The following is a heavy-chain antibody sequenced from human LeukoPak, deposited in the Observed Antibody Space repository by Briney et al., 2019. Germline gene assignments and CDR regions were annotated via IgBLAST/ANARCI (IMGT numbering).Heavy chain of an antibody. Sequence: PSETLSLTCTVSGYSISSGYYWGWIRQPPGKGLEWIGSIYHSGSTYYNPSLKSRVTISVDTSKNQFSLKLSSVTAADTAVYYCARGQRITLYYMDVWGKGTTVTVSS. CDR3: ARGQRITLYYMDV. J-gene: IGHJ6*03. D-gene: IGHD3-10*01. V-gene: IGHV4-38-2*02. CDR2: IYHSGST. CDR1: GYSISSGYY.